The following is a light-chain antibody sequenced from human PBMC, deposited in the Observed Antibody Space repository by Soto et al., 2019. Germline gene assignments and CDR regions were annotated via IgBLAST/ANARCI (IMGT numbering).Light chain of an antibody. J-gene: IGKJ5*01. CDR2: DAS. Sequence: EIVLTQSPATLSLSPGERATLSCRASQSISTYLAWYQQKPGQAPRLLLFDASNRANGVPARFGGSGSGTDFTLTINSLEHEDFAVYYCQQRNVWPPSTFGQGTRLEIK. V-gene: IGKV3-11*01. CDR3: QQRNVWPPST. CDR1: QSISTY.